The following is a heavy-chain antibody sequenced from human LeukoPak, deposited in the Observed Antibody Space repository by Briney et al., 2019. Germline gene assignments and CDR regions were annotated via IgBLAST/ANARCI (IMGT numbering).Heavy chain of an antibody. Sequence: SETLSLTCTVYGGSISSFYWNWIRQPAGKGLEWIGRVYTSGSTTYNPSLKSRVTMSIDTSKNQVSLKLTSVTAADTAVYYCARGQVDFYYMDVWGTGTTVSISS. J-gene: IGHJ6*03. V-gene: IGHV4-4*07. CDR1: GGSISSFY. CDR3: ARGQVDFYYMDV. CDR2: VYTSGST.